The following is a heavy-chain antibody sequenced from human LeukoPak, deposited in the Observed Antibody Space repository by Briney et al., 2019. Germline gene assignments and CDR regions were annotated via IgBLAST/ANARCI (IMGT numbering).Heavy chain of an antibody. CDR2: ISAHNGNT. Sequence: ASVKVSCKASGYTFTSYGISWVRQAPGQGLEWMGSISAHNGNTNYAQKLQGRVTMTTDTSTSTAYMELRSLRSDDTAVYYCARDGPDIVVVPAAYYYYYYGMDVWGQGTTVTVSS. CDR1: GYTFTSYG. CDR3: ARDGPDIVVVPAAYYYYYYGMDV. J-gene: IGHJ6*02. D-gene: IGHD2-2*01. V-gene: IGHV1-18*01.